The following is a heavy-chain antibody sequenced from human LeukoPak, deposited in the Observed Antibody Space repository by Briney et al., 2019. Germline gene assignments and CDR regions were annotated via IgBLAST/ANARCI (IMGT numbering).Heavy chain of an antibody. D-gene: IGHD3-10*01. CDR2: IWYDGSNK. CDR3: VRAPYYYGAVGFDY. CDR1: GFTFSSYG. V-gene: IGHV3-33*01. Sequence: PGGSLRLSCAASGFTFSSYGMHWVRQAPGKGLEWVAVIWYDGSNKYYADSVKGRFTISRDNSKNTLYLQMNSLRAEDTAVYYCVRAPYYYGAVGFDYWGQGTLVTVSS. J-gene: IGHJ4*02.